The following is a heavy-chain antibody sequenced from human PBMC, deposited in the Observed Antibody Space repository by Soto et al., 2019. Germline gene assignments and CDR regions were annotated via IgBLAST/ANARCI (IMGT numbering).Heavy chain of an antibody. V-gene: IGHV2-5*02. CDR2: IYWDDDQ. CDR1: GFSLTADGVG. J-gene: IGHJ3*01. Sequence: QITLKESGPTLVKPTQTLTPTCTFSGFSLTADGVGVGWIRQPPGKALEWLALIYWDDDQRYSPSLKTRLTITKDTSKNQVVLTMTNMDPVDTGTYYCAHAYGRTSWPNDAFDVWGQGTVVTVSS. D-gene: IGHD2-21*01. CDR3: AHAYGRTSWPNDAFDV.